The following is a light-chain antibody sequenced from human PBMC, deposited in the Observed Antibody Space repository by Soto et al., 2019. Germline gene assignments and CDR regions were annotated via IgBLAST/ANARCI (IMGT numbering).Light chain of an antibody. Sequence: EIVLTQSPGTLSLSPGERATLSCRASQSVSSTYLAWYQQKPGQAPRLLIYGTSTRATGIPDRFSGSGSGTDFTLTINRLEPEDFAVYYCQQYGSSPRTFAQGTKVEIK. CDR1: QSVSSTY. J-gene: IGKJ1*01. CDR3: QQYGSSPRT. V-gene: IGKV3-20*01. CDR2: GTS.